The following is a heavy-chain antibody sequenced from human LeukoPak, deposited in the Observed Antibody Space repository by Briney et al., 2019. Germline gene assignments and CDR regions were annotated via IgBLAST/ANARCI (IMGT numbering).Heavy chain of an antibody. CDR1: GGSFSGYY. V-gene: IGHV4-34*01. CDR3: ARPMNGSGRRSKANWFDP. D-gene: IGHD3-10*01. J-gene: IGHJ5*02. Sequence: ASETLSLTCAVYGGSFSGYYWSWIRQPPGKGLEWIGEINHSESTNYNPSLKSRVTISVDTSKNQFSLKLSSVTAADTAVYYCARPMNGSGRRSKANWFDPWGRGTLVTVSS. CDR2: INHSEST.